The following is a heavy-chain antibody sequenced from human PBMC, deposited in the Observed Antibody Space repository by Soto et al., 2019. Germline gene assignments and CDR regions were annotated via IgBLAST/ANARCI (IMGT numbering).Heavy chain of an antibody. CDR1: GGSISSGDYY. CDR2: IYYSGST. V-gene: IGHV4-30-4*01. J-gene: IGHJ3*02. Sequence: SETLSLTCTVSGGSISSGDYYWSWIRQPPGKGLEWIGYIYYSGSTYYNPSLKSRVTISVDTSKNQFSLKLSSVTAADTAVYYCARACLEQQLVRRGAFDIWGQGTMVTVSS. CDR3: ARACLEQQLVRRGAFDI. D-gene: IGHD6-13*01.